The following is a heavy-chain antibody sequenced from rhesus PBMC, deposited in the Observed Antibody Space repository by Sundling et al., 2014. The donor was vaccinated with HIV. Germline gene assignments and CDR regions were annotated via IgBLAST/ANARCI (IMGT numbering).Heavy chain of an antibody. D-gene: IGHD4-29*01. Sequence: QVQLQESGPGLVKPSETLSLTCTVSGASISSYWWSWIRQPPGKGLEWIGEINGNGGRTNYNPSLKSRVTISTDTSKNQFSLKLNSVTAADTAVYYCARDLHGTTDYWGQGVLVTVSS. J-gene: IGHJ4*01. CDR3: ARDLHGTTDY. CDR2: INGNGGRT. V-gene: IGHV4-80*01. CDR1: GASISSYW.